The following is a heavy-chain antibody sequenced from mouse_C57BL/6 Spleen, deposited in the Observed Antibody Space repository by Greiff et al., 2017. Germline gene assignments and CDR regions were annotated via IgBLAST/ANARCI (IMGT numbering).Heavy chain of an antibody. CDR2: ILPGSGST. V-gene: IGHV1-9*01. Sequence: VQLQQSGAELMKPGASVKLSCKATGYTFTGYWIEWVKQRPGHGLEWIGEILPGSGSTNYNETFTGKATFTADTYSNTAYMQHSSQTTTDSSIYYCAGEVLLPMAYWGQGTLVTVSA. D-gene: IGHD1-1*02. CDR1: GYTFTGYW. CDR3: AGEVLLPMAY. J-gene: IGHJ3*01.